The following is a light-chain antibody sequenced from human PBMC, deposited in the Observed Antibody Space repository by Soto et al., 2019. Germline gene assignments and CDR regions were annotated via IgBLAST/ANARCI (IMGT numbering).Light chain of an antibody. CDR1: QSVSSS. CDR2: DAS. CDR3: QQRSNWPLS. Sequence: EIVLTQSPATLSLSPGERATLSCRASQSVSSSLAWYQQKPGQAPRLLIYDASNRATVIPARFSGSGSGTDFTLTISSLEPEDFAVYYCQQRSNWPLSFGKGTRLEIK. J-gene: IGKJ5*01. V-gene: IGKV3-11*01.